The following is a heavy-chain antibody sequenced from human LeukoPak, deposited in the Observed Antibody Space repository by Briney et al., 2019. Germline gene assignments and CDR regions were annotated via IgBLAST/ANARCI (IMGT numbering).Heavy chain of an antibody. CDR3: APLALGAAAGTS. CDR2: IYYSGST. V-gene: IGHV4-31*03. J-gene: IGHJ5*02. Sequence: SQTLSLTCTVSGGSISSGGYYWSWIRQHPGKGLEWIGYIYYSGSTYYNPSLKSRVTISVDTSKNQFSLKLTSVTAADTAVYYCAPLALGAAAGTSWGQGTLVTVSS. D-gene: IGHD6-13*01. CDR1: GGSISSGGYY.